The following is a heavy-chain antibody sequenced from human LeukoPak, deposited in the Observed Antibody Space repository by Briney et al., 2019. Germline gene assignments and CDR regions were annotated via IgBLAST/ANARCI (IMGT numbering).Heavy chain of an antibody. CDR2: IWYDGSNK. CDR1: GFTFSSYG. V-gene: IGHV3-33*01. D-gene: IGHD3-10*01. J-gene: IGHJ4*02. Sequence: GGSLRLSCAASGFTFSSYGMHWVRQAPGKGLEWVAVIWYDGSNKYYADSVKGRFTISRDNSKNTLYLQMNSLRAEDTAVYYCARGRTITMVRGVLDYWGQGTLVTVSS. CDR3: ARGRTITMVRGVLDY.